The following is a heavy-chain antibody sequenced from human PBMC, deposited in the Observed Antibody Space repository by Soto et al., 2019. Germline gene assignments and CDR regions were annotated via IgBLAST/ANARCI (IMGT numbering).Heavy chain of an antibody. CDR3: AKGSILYYYDSSGYYAGY. CDR1: GFTFSSYA. CDR2: ISYDGSNK. D-gene: IGHD3-22*01. Sequence: GGSLILSCAASGFTFSSYAMSWVRQAPGKGLEWVAVISYDGSNKYYADSVKGRFTISRDNSKNTLYLQMNSLRAEDTAVYYCAKGSILYYYDSSGYYAGYWGQGTLVTVSS. J-gene: IGHJ4*02. V-gene: IGHV3-30*18.